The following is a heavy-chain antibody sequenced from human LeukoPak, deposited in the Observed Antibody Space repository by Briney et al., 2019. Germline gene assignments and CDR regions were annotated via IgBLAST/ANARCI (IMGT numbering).Heavy chain of an antibody. Sequence: SETLPLTCAVSGGSISSSNWWSWVRPPPGKGLEWIGEICHSGSTNYNPSLKSRVTISVDKSKNQFALKLSSVTAADTAVYYCARVVSDFWSGYYYYYYYGMDVWGQGTTVTVSS. CDR1: GGSISSSNW. CDR2: ICHSGST. CDR3: ARVVSDFWSGYYYYYYYGMDV. J-gene: IGHJ6*02. D-gene: IGHD3-3*01. V-gene: IGHV4-4*02.